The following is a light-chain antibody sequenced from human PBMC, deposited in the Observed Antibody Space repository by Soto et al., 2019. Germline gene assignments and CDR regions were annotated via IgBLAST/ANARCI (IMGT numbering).Light chain of an antibody. CDR2: EAR. CDR1: SSDIGSYNY. CDR3: ISYRGSDTSDG. Sequence: QSVLTQPASVSGSPGQSITISCTGTSSDIGSYNYVAWYQQFPGKTPKLIIYEARNRPSGFSRRFSGSKTGNTASLTISGLQAEDEADYYCISYRGSDTSDGFGTGTKVTVL. J-gene: IGLJ1*01. V-gene: IGLV2-14*01.